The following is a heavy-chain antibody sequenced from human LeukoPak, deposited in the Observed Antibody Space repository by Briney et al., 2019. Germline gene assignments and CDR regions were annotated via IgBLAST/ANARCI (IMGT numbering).Heavy chain of an antibody. Sequence: GGSLRLSCAASGFTFSSYWMHWVRQAPGKGLVWVSRINSDGSSTSYADSVKGRFTISRDNAENSLYLQMNSLRVEDTAFYYCARDLAYSRLDYWGQGMLVTVSS. D-gene: IGHD5-18*01. CDR1: GFTFSSYW. V-gene: IGHV3-74*01. CDR2: INSDGSST. CDR3: ARDLAYSRLDY. J-gene: IGHJ4*02.